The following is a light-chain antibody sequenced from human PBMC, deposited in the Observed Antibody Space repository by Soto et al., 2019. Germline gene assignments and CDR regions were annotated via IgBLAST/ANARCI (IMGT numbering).Light chain of an antibody. V-gene: IGKV3-20*01. CDR1: QSVSSSF. CDR3: QQSYSSWLT. J-gene: IGKJ4*01. CDR2: GAS. Sequence: EIVLTQSPGTLSLSPGERATLSCRASQSVSSSFLAWYQQRPGQAPRLLIYGASSRATGIPDRFSGSGSGTDFTLTITRLEPEDFAVYYCQQSYSSWLTFGGGTKVEI.